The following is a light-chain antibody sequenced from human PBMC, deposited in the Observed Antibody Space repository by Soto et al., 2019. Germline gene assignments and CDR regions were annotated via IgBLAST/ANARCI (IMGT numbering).Light chain of an antibody. CDR2: KAS. V-gene: IGKV1-5*03. CDR3: QQYEIYTIT. CDR1: QSINSW. J-gene: IGKJ5*01. Sequence: DIQMTQSPSTLSASVGDRVTITCRASQSINSWLAWYQQKPGKAPKLLIYKASSLESGVPSRFSGSGSGTEFTLTISSLQPDDFAAYYCQQYEIYTITFGQGTRLEIK.